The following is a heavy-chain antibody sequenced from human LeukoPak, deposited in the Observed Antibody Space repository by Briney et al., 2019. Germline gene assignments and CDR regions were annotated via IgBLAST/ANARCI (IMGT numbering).Heavy chain of an antibody. V-gene: IGHV3-21*01. CDR2: ISSGSSYI. D-gene: IGHD3-16*02. Sequence: GGSLGLSCAASGFTFSSYSMNWVRQAPGKGLEWVSAISSGSSYIYYADAVKGRFTISRDNAKNSLYLQMNSLRADDTAAYYCARDIGRVVDYWGQGTLVTVSS. CDR1: GFTFSSYS. J-gene: IGHJ4*02. CDR3: ARDIGRVVDY.